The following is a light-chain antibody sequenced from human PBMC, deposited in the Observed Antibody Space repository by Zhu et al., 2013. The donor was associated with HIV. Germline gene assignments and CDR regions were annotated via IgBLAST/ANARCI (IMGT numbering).Light chain of an antibody. CDR3: AAWDDSLNGPWV. J-gene: IGLJ3*02. CDR2: MNN. Sequence: QSVLTQPPSASGTPGQRVTISCSGGSSNIGTNYVYWYQQFPGTTPKLLIYMNNQRPSGVPDRFSGSKSGTSASLAISGLQSEDEADYYCAAWDDSLNGPWVFGGGTKLTVL. V-gene: IGLV1-47*01. CDR1: SSNIGTNY.